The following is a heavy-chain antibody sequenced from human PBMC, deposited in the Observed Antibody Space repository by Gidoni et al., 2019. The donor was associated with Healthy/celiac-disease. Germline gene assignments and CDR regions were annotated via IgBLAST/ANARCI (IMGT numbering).Heavy chain of an antibody. Sequence: EVQLLESGGGLVQPGGSLSLCCAAAGFPFSSYAMSWVRQAPGKGLEWVSAISGSGGSTYYADSVKGRFTISRDNSKNTLYLQMNSLRAEDTAVYYCAKDSCSGGSCYFDYWGQGTLVTVSS. CDR1: GFPFSSYA. CDR2: ISGSGGST. CDR3: AKDSCSGGSCYFDY. D-gene: IGHD2-15*01. V-gene: IGHV3-23*01. J-gene: IGHJ4*02.